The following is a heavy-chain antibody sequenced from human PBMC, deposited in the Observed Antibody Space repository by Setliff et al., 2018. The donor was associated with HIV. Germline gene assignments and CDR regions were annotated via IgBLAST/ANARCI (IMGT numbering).Heavy chain of an antibody. CDR1: GGSIASSIYS. J-gene: IGHJ6*03. Sequence: SETLSLTCTVSGGSIASSIYSWGWIRQPPGKGLEWIGNTYFSGNTNYNPSLKSRVTMSVDTSKNEFSLTVRSVTAADTAVYFCARERQNHFYYMDVWGKGTTVTVSS. CDR2: TYFSGNT. CDR3: ARERQNHFYYMDV. V-gene: IGHV4-39*07. D-gene: IGHD6-25*01.